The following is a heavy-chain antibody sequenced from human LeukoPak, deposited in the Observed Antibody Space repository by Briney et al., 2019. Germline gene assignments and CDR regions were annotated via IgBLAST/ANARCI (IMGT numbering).Heavy chain of an antibody. V-gene: IGHV3-23*01. D-gene: IGHD4-17*01. Sequence: GGSLRLSCAASGFTFSSYAMSWVRQSPGEGLQWVSTISASGGSIYYTDSVEGRFTISRDNSKNTLYMQMYGLRAEDTAVYYCAAHYGDYGAFDYWGQGTQVTASS. CDR2: ISASGGSI. CDR1: GFTFSSYA. CDR3: AAHYGDYGAFDY. J-gene: IGHJ4*02.